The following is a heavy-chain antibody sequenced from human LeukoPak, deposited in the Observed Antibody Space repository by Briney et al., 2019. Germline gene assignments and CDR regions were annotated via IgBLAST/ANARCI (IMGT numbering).Heavy chain of an antibody. CDR3: ARDSMLVDY. V-gene: IGHV3-11*01. Sequence: GGSLRLSCVASGFTFSDYYMSWIRQAPGKGLVCISYISSSGNVMYYADSVKGRFTISRDNAKKSLYLEMNSLRDEDTAVYYCARDSMLVDYWGRGTLVTVSS. CDR1: GFTFSDYY. D-gene: IGHD2/OR15-2a*01. J-gene: IGHJ4*02. CDR2: ISSSGNVM.